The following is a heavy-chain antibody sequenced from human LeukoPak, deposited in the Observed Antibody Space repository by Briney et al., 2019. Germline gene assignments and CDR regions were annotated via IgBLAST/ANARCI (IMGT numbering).Heavy chain of an antibody. D-gene: IGHD1-26*01. Sequence: SETLSVTCAVYGGSFSGYYWSWIRQPPGKGLEWIGEINHSGSTNYNPSLKSRVTISVDTSKNQFSLKLSSVTAADTAVYYCARVGVGATPFDYWGQGTLVTVSS. CDR1: GGSFSGYY. J-gene: IGHJ4*02. V-gene: IGHV4-34*01. CDR3: ARVGVGATPFDY. CDR2: INHSGST.